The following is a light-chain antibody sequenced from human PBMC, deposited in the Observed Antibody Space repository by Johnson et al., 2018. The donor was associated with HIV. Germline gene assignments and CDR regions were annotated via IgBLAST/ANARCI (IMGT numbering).Light chain of an antibody. CDR3: GTWDSSLSAGG. CDR1: SSNIGNNY. Sequence: QSVLTQPPSVSAAPGQKVTISCSGSSSNIGNNYVSWYQQLPGTAPKLLIYENYKRPSGIPDRFSGSKSGTSATLGITGLQTGDEADYYCGTWDSSLSAGGFGTGTKVTVL. J-gene: IGLJ1*01. CDR2: ENY. V-gene: IGLV1-51*02.